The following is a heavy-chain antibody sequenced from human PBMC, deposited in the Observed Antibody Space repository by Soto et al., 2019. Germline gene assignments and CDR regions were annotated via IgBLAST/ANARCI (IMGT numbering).Heavy chain of an antibody. CDR1: GGSISSSNW. D-gene: IGHD3-10*01. J-gene: IGHJ6*02. V-gene: IGHV4-4*02. CDR3: GRVRGSDSYAMDV. CDR2: IYHRGST. Sequence: QVQLQESGPGLVKPSGTLSLTCAVAGGSISSSNWWSWVRQPPGKGLAWIGEIYHRGSTNYNPSLKCPVTIPVDNPKNPLCLTLSSVTAADTVLYYCGRVRGSDSYAMDVWGQGTTGSFSS.